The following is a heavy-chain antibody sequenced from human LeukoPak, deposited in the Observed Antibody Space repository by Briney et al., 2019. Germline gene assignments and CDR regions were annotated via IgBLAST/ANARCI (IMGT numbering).Heavy chain of an antibody. Sequence: ASVKVSCKASGGTFSSYAISWVRQAPGQGLEWMGGLIPIFGTANYAQKFQGRVTITADESTSTAYMELSSLRSEDTAVYYCARTLALYCSGGSCYHGYYYYGMDVWGQGTTVTVSS. V-gene: IGHV1-69*13. CDR3: ARTLALYCSGGSCYHGYYYYGMDV. D-gene: IGHD2-15*01. CDR1: GGTFSSYA. CDR2: LIPIFGTA. J-gene: IGHJ6*02.